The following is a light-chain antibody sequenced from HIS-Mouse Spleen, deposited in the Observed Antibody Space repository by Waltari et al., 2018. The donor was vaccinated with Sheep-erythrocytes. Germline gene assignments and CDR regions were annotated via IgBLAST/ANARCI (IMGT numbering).Light chain of an antibody. V-gene: IGLV2-23*01. CDR2: EGS. Sequence: QSALTQPASVSGSPGQSIPISCTGTSSDVGRYNLFSCYQQPPGKAPKLMIYEGSKRPSGVSNRFSGSKSGNTASLTISGLQAEDEADYYCCSYAGSSTPWVFGGGTKLTVL. CDR3: CSYAGSSTPWV. J-gene: IGLJ3*02. CDR1: SSDVGRYNL.